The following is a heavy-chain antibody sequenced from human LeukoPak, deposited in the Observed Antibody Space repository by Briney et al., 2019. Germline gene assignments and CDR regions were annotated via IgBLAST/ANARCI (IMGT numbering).Heavy chain of an antibody. CDR2: IYSGGDT. Sequence: GGSLGLPGAASGSPVVSNHMTGAARPRGRGLEWVSVIYSGGDTYYADSVKGRFTISRDNSKNTLYLQMNSLRAEDTAVYYCARDSHRDYMDVWGKGTTVTVSS. J-gene: IGHJ6*03. V-gene: IGHV3-53*01. CDR3: ARDSHRDYMDV. D-gene: IGHD1-14*01. CDR1: GSPVVSNH.